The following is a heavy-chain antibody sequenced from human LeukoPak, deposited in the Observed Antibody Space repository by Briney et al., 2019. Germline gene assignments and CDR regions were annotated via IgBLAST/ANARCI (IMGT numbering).Heavy chain of an antibody. Sequence: PSETLSLTCTVSGGSISSYYWSWIRQPAGKGLEWIGRIYTSGSTNYNPSLKSRVTMSVDTSKNQFSLKLSSVTAADTAVYYCARSRAATGTGEFDYWGQGTLVTVSS. CDR2: IYTSGST. CDR3: ARSRAATGTGEFDY. V-gene: IGHV4-4*07. CDR1: GGSISSYY. D-gene: IGHD6-13*01. J-gene: IGHJ4*02.